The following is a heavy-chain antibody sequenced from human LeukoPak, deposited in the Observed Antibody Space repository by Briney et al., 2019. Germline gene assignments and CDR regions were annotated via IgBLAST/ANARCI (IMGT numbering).Heavy chain of an antibody. CDR2: ISYDGSNK. Sequence: PGRSLRLSCAASGFTFSSYGMHWVRQAPGKGLEWVAVISYDGSNKYYADSVKGRFTISRDNARNSLYLQMNSLRAEDTAVYYCARDPYSGIYGDTYYYYMDVWGKGTTVTISS. V-gene: IGHV3-30*03. J-gene: IGHJ6*03. CDR1: GFTFSSYG. CDR3: ARDPYSGIYGDTYYYYMDV. D-gene: IGHD1-26*01.